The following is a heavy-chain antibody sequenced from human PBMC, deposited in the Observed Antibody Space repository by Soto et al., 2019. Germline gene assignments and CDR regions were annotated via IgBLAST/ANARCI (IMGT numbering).Heavy chain of an antibody. Sequence: GASVKVSCKASGYTFTSYYMHWVRQAPGQGLEWMGIINPSGGSTSYAQKFQGRVTMTRDTSTSTVYMELSSLRSEDTAVYYCAREGGDIVGEGAFDIWGQGTMVTVSS. CDR1: GYTFTSYY. D-gene: IGHD2-15*01. CDR3: AREGGDIVGEGAFDI. V-gene: IGHV1-46*01. J-gene: IGHJ3*02. CDR2: INPSGGST.